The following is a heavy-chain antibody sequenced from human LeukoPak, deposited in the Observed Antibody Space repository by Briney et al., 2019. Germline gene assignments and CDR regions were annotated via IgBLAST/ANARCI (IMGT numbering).Heavy chain of an antibody. CDR2: IWFDGSNK. V-gene: IGHV3-33*01. CDR3: ARDGPSGWYEGY. D-gene: IGHD6-19*01. J-gene: IGHJ4*02. CDR1: GFTFSSYG. Sequence: PGGSLGLSCAASGFTFSSYGMHWVRQAPGKGLEWVAVIWFDGSNKYYADSVKGRFTISRDNSKNTLYLQMNSLRAEDTAVYYCARDGPSGWYEGYWGQGTLVTVSS.